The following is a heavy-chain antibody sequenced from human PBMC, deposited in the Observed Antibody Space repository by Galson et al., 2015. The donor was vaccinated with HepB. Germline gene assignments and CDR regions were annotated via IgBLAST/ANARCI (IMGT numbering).Heavy chain of an antibody. D-gene: IGHD6-19*01. J-gene: IGHJ4*02. Sequence: SLRLSCAASGFTFSSYSMNWVHQAPGKGLEWVSYICSSSSYIYYADSEKGRFTISRYNAKYSLYLQMKSPRAEDTAVYYCARSRCVAGIPDFWGQGTLVTVSS. V-gene: IGHV3-21*01. CDR2: ICSSSSYI. CDR1: GFTFSSYS. CDR3: ARSRCVAGIPDF.